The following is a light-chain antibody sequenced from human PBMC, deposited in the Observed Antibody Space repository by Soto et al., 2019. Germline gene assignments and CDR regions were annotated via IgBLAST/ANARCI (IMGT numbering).Light chain of an antibody. CDR3: QKYNSAPRT. J-gene: IGKJ1*01. CDR1: QDISNY. Sequence: DIPMTQSPSSLSASVGDRVTIACRATQDISNYLAWFQQKPGKVPKLLIYAASTLQPGVPSRFTGSGSGTDFTLTISSLQPEDVATYYCQKYNSAPRTFGQGTKVEIK. CDR2: AAS. V-gene: IGKV1-27*01.